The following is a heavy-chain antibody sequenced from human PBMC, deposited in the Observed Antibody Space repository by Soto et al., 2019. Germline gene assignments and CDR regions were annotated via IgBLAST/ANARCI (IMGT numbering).Heavy chain of an antibody. CDR1: GFTFSSYA. V-gene: IGHV3-23*01. Sequence: QAGGSLRLSCAASGFTFSSYAMSWVRQAPGKGLEWVSAISGSGGSTYYADSVKGRFTISRDNSKNTLYLQMNSLRAEDTAVYYCAKDRSTIFGVVIRSFGYWGQGTLVTVSS. CDR2: ISGSGGST. D-gene: IGHD3-3*01. J-gene: IGHJ4*02. CDR3: AKDRSTIFGVVIRSFGY.